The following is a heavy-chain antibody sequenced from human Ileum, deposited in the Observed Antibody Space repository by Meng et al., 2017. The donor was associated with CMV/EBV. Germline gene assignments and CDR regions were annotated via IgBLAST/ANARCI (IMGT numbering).Heavy chain of an antibody. J-gene: IGHJ5*02. CDR1: GGSVSSYY. CDR3: ARDVGRGLS. CDR2: IYYSGST. D-gene: IGHD5-12*01. V-gene: IGHV4-59*02. Sequence: SETLSLTCTVSGGSVSSYYWSWIRQSPEKGLEWIGYIYYSGSTNYNPSFKSRVTISVDTSKNHISVKLSSVTAADTAVYYCARDVGRGLSWGQGTLVTVSS.